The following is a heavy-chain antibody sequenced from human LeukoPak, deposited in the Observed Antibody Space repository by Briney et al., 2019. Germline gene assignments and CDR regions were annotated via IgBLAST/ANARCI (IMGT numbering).Heavy chain of an antibody. CDR3: ARDFARGYSYGSFDY. CDR2: ITNDGSST. CDR1: GLTFSSHW. Sequence: GGSLRLSCAASGLTFSSHWMHWVRQAPGKGLVWVSRITNDGSSTTYADSVKGRFTISRDNAKNMLYLQVNSLRAEDTAVYYCARDFARGYSYGSFDYWGQGTLVTVSS. J-gene: IGHJ4*02. V-gene: IGHV3-74*01. D-gene: IGHD5-18*01.